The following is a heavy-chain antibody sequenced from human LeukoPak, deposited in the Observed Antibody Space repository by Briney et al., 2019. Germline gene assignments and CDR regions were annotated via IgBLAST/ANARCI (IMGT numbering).Heavy chain of an antibody. CDR1: GGSFSGYY. Sequence: PSETLSLTCAVYGGSFSGYYWSWIRQPPGKGLEWIGEINHSGSTNYNPSLKSRVTISVDTSKNQFSLKLSSVTAADTAVYYCARDKGTYCEGDCPPGVFDTWGQGILVTVSS. D-gene: IGHD2-21*02. J-gene: IGHJ5*02. CDR2: INHSGST. CDR3: ARDKGTYCEGDCPPGVFDT. V-gene: IGHV4-34*01.